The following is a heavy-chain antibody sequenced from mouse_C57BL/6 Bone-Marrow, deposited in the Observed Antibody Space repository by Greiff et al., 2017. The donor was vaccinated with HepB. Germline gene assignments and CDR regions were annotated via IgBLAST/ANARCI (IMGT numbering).Heavy chain of an antibody. D-gene: IGHD2-4*01. J-gene: IGHJ4*01. CDR2: INPYNGDT. V-gene: IGHV1-20*01. CDR3: ARGEVYYDYDAAFAY. CDR1: GYSFTGYF. Sequence: VQLQQSGPELVKPGDSVKISCKASGYSFTGYFMNWVMQSHGKSLEWIGRINPYNGDTFYNQKFKGKATLTVDKSSSTAHMELRSLTSEDSAVYYCARGEVYYDYDAAFAYWGQGTSVTVSS.